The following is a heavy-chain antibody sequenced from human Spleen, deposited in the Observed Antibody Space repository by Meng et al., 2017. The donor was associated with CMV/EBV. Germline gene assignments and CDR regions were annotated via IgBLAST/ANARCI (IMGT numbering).Heavy chain of an antibody. J-gene: IGHJ6*02. D-gene: IGHD2-2*01. Sequence: SVKVSCKASGYTFTSYGISWVRQAPGQGLEWMGGIIPIFGTANYAQKFQGRVTITTDESTSTAYMELSSLRSEDTAVYYCARDRCSSTSCSYYYGMDVWGQGTTVTVSS. CDR3: ARDRCSSTSCSYYYGMDV. CDR1: GYTFTSYG. V-gene: IGHV1-69*05. CDR2: IIPIFGTA.